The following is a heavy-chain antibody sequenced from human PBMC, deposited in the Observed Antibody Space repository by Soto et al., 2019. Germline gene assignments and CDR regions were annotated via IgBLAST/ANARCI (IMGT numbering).Heavy chain of an antibody. Sequence: GGSLRLSCAASGFTFSSYAMHWVRQAPGKGLEWVAVISYDGSNKYYADSVKGRFTISRDNSKNTLYLQMNSLRAEDTAVYCCAREGRKAGATSYCDYWGQGTLVTVSS. V-gene: IGHV3-30-3*01. CDR3: AREGRKAGATSYCDY. CDR2: ISYDGSNK. D-gene: IGHD1-26*01. J-gene: IGHJ4*02. CDR1: GFTFSSYA.